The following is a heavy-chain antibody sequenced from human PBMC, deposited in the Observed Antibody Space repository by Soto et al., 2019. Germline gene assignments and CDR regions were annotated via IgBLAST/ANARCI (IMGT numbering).Heavy chain of an antibody. Sequence: EVQLLESGGGLVQPGGSLRLSCAASGFTFSSYAMRWVRQAPGKGLEWVSAISGSGGSTYYADSVKGRFTISRDNSKNTLYLQMNSLRAEDTAVYYCAKDSLLQWLVGYYFDYWGQGTLVTVSS. V-gene: IGHV3-23*01. J-gene: IGHJ4*02. CDR2: ISGSGGST. CDR1: GFTFSSYA. D-gene: IGHD6-19*01. CDR3: AKDSLLQWLVGYYFDY.